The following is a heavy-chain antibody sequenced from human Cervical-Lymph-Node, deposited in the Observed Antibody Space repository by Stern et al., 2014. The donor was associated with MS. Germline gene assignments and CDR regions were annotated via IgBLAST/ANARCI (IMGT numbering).Heavy chain of an antibody. J-gene: IGHJ6*02. CDR3: ARERGGSDWYDHYNGLDV. CDR1: GGTLSSQA. CDR2: IIPIFGTA. Sequence: QVQLVESGAELKKPGSSGKVSCKASGGTLSSQAISWVRQAPGQGLEWMGGIIPIFGTANYAQKFQGRLTITADESTSTAYMELSSLRSEDTAVYYCARERGGSDWYDHYNGLDVWGQGTTVTVSS. V-gene: IGHV1-69*01. D-gene: IGHD6-19*01.